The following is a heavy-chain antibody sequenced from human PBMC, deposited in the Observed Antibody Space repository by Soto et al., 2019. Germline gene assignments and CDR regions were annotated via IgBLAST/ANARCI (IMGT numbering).Heavy chain of an antibody. D-gene: IGHD2-15*01. V-gene: IGHV4-31*03. Sequence: QVQLQESGPGLVKPSQTLSLTCTVSGGSISSGGYYWSWIRQHPGKGLEWIGYIYYSGSTYYNPXLKSRVTISVXXSXNXXSLKLSSVTAADTAVYYCAREERGGYYYYCYGMDVWGQGTTVTVSS. J-gene: IGHJ6*02. CDR2: IYYSGST. CDR1: GGSISSGGYY. CDR3: AREERGGYYYYCYGMDV.